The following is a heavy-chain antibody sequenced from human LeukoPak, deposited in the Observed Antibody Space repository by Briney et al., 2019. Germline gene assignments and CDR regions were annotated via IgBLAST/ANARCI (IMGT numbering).Heavy chain of an antibody. CDR2: ISYDGSNK. D-gene: IGHD5-18*01. CDR1: GFTFSNYG. CDR3: ARDGYGYYMDV. Sequence: PGGSLRLSCAASGFTFSNYGMHWVRQAPGKGLEWVAVISYDGSNKHYADSVKGRFTMSRDNSKNTLYLQMNSLRAEDTAVYYCARDGYGYYMDVWGKGTTVPVSS. J-gene: IGHJ6*03. V-gene: IGHV3-30*03.